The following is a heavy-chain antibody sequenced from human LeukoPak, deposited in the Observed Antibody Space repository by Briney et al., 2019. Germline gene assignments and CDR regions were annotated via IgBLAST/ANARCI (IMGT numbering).Heavy chain of an antibody. CDR1: GGSFSGYY. Sequence: SETLSLTCAVYGGSFSGYYWSWIRQPPGKGLERIGEINHSGSTNYNPSLKSRVTISVDTSKNQFSLKLSSVTAADTAVYYCVSVTGGSSPLYYFDYWGQGTLVTVSS. CDR3: VSVTGGSSPLYYFDY. J-gene: IGHJ4*02. V-gene: IGHV4-34*01. CDR2: INHSGST. D-gene: IGHD6-6*01.